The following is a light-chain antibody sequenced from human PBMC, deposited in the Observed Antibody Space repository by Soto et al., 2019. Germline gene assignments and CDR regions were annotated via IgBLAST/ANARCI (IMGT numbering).Light chain of an antibody. CDR2: GNT. Sequence: QPVLTQPPSVSGAPGQRVTISCSVSGSNIGAGHDVHWYQQLPGTAPKLLMYGNTNRPSGVPDRFSGSKSGTSASLAITGLQAEDEADYYCQSYDSSLSAWVFGGGTKVTVL. J-gene: IGLJ3*02. CDR3: QSYDSSLSAWV. CDR1: GSNIGAGHD. V-gene: IGLV1-40*01.